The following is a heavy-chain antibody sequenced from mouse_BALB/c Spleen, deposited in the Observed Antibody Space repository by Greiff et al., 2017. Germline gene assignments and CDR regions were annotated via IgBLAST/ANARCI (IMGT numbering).Heavy chain of an antibody. CDR1: GYTFTDYE. V-gene: IGHV1-15*01. Sequence: QVQLQQSGAELVGPGASVKLSCTALGYTFTDYEMHWVKQTPVHGLEWIGAIHPGSGGTAYNQQFKGKATLTADKSSSTAYMELSSLTSEDSAVYYYTRRLLRSHYFDYWGQGTTLTVSS. J-gene: IGHJ2*01. D-gene: IGHD1-1*01. CDR3: TRRLLRSHYFDY. CDR2: IHPGSGGT.